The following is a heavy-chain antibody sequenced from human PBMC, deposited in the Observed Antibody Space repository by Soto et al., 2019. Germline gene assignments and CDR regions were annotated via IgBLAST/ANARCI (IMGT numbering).Heavy chain of an antibody. CDR3: ARGSIVAAEYGMDV. CDR2: IWHDGSKR. V-gene: IGHV3-33*01. D-gene: IGHD6-13*01. J-gene: IGHJ6*02. Sequence: WGSLRLSCAASGFSFSRYGMHWFRQAPGKGLEWVAVIWHDGSKRYYADSVKGRLIISRDNSKNTLYVQINSLRAEDTAVYFCARGSIVAAEYGMDVWGQGTTVTVSS. CDR1: GFSFSRYG.